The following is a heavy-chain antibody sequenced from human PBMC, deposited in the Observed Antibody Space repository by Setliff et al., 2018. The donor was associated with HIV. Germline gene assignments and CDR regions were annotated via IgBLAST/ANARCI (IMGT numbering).Heavy chain of an antibody. CDR3: ARGPESVAPRMCAFDI. Sequence: SETLSLTCAVYGGSFMGYYWDWIRQPPGKGLEWIGEINHSGNTNSNPSLKSRVTISVDPSKSQFSLRLNSVTAADTATYYCARGPESVAPRMCAFDIWGQGTMVTVSS. V-gene: IGHV4-34*01. D-gene: IGHD6-6*01. CDR2: INHSGNT. J-gene: IGHJ3*02. CDR1: GGSFMGYY.